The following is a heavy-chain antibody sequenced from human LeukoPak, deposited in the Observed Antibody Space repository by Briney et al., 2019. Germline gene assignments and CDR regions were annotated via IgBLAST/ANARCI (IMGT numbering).Heavy chain of an antibody. D-gene: IGHD1-26*01. V-gene: IGHV4-4*09. CDR2: INTSGGT. CDR1: GASIRSYQ. Sequence: SETLSLTCTVSGASIRSYQWSWIRQPPGKGLEWIGHINTSGGTNYNPSLKSRITFSVDTSRDQFSLQLNSVTAADTAVFYCARENTGSYREFDYWGQGTLVTVSS. CDR3: ARENTGSYREFDY. J-gene: IGHJ4*02.